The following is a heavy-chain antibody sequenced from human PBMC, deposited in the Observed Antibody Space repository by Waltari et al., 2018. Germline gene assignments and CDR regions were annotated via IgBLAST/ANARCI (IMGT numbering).Heavy chain of an antibody. Sequence: EVQLVESGGALVQPGGSLGLSCAASGFTFSRYSMHWVRQAPGKGLEWVSYISSSSGTIYYVDSVKGRFTVSRDNAKNSLYLQMNSLRAEDTAMYYCARDFGYYYDGSGYYDDYWGQGTLVTVSS. CDR2: ISSSSGTI. CDR1: GFTFSRYS. D-gene: IGHD3-22*01. CDR3: ARDFGYYYDGSGYYDDY. V-gene: IGHV3-48*01. J-gene: IGHJ4*02.